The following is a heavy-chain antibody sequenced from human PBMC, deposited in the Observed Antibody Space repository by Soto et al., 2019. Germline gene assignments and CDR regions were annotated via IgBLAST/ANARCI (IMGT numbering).Heavy chain of an antibody. Sequence: SETLSLTCTVSGGSISSSSYYWGWIRQPPGKGLEWIGSIYYSGSTYYNPSLKSRVTISVDTSKNQFSLKLSSVTAADTAVYYCAITIFGVGIPDYWGQGTLVTVSS. D-gene: IGHD3-3*01. CDR2: IYYSGST. CDR1: GGSISSSSYY. CDR3: AITIFGVGIPDY. J-gene: IGHJ4*02. V-gene: IGHV4-39*01.